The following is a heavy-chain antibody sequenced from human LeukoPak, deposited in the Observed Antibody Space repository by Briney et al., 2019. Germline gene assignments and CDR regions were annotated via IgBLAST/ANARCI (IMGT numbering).Heavy chain of an antibody. CDR1: GFTFSSYA. CDR3: AMGGLLRGAFDI. D-gene: IGHD1-26*01. CDR2: ISGSGGST. V-gene: IGHV3-23*01. J-gene: IGHJ3*02. Sequence: GGSLRLSCAASGFTFSSYAMSWVRQAPGQGLEWVSAISGSGGSTYYADSVKGRFTISRDNSKNTLYLQMNSLRAEDTAVYYCAMGGLLRGAFDIWGQGTMVTVSS.